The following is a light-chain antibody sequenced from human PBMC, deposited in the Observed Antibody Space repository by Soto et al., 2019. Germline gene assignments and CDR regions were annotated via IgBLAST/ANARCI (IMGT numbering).Light chain of an antibody. CDR3: CSYAGSSNFYV. Sequence: QSALTRPASVSGSPGRSITIACAGTGSDVGAYNLVSWYQQHPGKAPKLIICEVNTRPSGISNRFSGSKSGDTASLTISELQAEDEADYFCCSYAGSSNFYVFGTGTXVTVL. CDR2: EVN. J-gene: IGLJ1*01. V-gene: IGLV2-23*02. CDR1: GSDVGAYNL.